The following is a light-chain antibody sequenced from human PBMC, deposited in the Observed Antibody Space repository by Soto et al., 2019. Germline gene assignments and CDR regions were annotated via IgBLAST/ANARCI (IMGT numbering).Light chain of an antibody. CDR1: QSVSSTY. V-gene: IGKV3-20*01. J-gene: IGKJ4*01. CDR2: GAS. CDR3: QQYGSSPVT. Sequence: EYVLTQSPGTLSLSPGERATLSCRASQSVSSTYLGWYQQKPGQAPRLLIYGASSRATGIPDRFSGSGSGTDFTLTISRLEPEDFAVYYCQQYGSSPVTFGGGTKV.